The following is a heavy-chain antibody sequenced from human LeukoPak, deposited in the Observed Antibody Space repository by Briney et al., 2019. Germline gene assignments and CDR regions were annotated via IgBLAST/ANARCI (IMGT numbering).Heavy chain of an antibody. Sequence: GGSLRLSCAASGFTFSSYGMHWVRQAPGKGLEWVAIISYDGSNKYYADSVKGRFTISRDNSKDTLYLQMNSLRGEDTAVYYCAKGITRPNRAVAGLNYWGQGTLVTVSS. D-gene: IGHD6-19*01. CDR3: AKGITRPNRAVAGLNY. CDR2: ISYDGSNK. CDR1: GFTFSSYG. J-gene: IGHJ4*02. V-gene: IGHV3-30*18.